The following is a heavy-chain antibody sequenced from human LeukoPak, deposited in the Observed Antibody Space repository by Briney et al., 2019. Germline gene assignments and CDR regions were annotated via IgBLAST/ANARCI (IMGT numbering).Heavy chain of an antibody. CDR2: IYYSGST. J-gene: IGHJ3*02. V-gene: IGHV4-31*03. CDR1: GGSISSGGYY. D-gene: IGHD2-15*01. CDR3: ARYCSGGSCGFSAFDI. Sequence: SETLSLTCTVSGGSISSGGYYWSWIRQHPGKGLEWIGYIYYSGSTYYNPSLKSRVTISVDTSKNQFSLKLSSVTAADTAVYYCARYCSGGSCGFSAFDIWGQGTMVTVSS.